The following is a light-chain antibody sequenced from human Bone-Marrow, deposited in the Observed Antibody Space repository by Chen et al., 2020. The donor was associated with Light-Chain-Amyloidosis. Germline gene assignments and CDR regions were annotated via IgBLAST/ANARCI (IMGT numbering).Light chain of an antibody. V-gene: IGKV1-13*02. CDR3: QQFNSYLWT. Sequence: AIQLTHSPSSLSASVGDRVTITCRASQGISSALAWYQQKPGKAPKLLIYDASSLESGVPSRFSGSGSGTDFTLTISSLQPEDFATYYCQQFNSYLWTFGQGTKVEIK. J-gene: IGKJ1*01. CDR2: DAS. CDR1: QGISSA.